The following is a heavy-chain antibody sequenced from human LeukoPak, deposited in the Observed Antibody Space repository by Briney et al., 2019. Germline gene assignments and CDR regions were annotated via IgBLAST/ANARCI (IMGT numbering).Heavy chain of an antibody. D-gene: IGHD3-22*01. CDR3: ARATMIVPQGGDYFDY. CDR1: GGSFSGYY. CDR2: INHSGST. J-gene: IGHJ4*02. Sequence: KSSETLSLTCAVYGGSFSGYYWSWIRQPPGKGLEWIGEINHSGSTNYNPSLKSRVTISVDTSKNQFSLKLSSVTAADTAVYYCARATMIVPQGGDYFDYWGQGTLVTVSS. V-gene: IGHV4-34*01.